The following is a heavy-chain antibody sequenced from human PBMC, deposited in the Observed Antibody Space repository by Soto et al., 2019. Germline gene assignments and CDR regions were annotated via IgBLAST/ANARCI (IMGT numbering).Heavy chain of an antibody. CDR1: GFTFSAYG. Sequence: GGSLRLSCAASGFTFSAYGMHWVRQAPGKGLEWVAVILYDGSNKYYADSVKGRFTISRDNSKNTLYLQMNSLRAEDTAMYYCAKDGIASIKNYYYGMDVCGQGTTVTVSS. D-gene: IGHD3-3*02. CDR3: AKDGIASIKNYYYGMDV. V-gene: IGHV3-30*18. CDR2: ILYDGSNK. J-gene: IGHJ6*02.